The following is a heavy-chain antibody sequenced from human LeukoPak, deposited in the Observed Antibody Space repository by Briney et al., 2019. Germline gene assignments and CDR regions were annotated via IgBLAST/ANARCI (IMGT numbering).Heavy chain of an antibody. V-gene: IGHV4-34*01. CDR3: AGGYIAVAGTGLDY. Sequence: SETLSLTCAVYGGSFSGYYWSWIRQPPGKGLEWIGEINHSGSTNYNPSLKSRVTISVDTSKNQFSLKLSSVTAADTAVYYCAGGYIAVAGTGLDYWGQGTLVTVSS. D-gene: IGHD6-19*01. CDR1: GGSFSGYY. CDR2: INHSGST. J-gene: IGHJ4*02.